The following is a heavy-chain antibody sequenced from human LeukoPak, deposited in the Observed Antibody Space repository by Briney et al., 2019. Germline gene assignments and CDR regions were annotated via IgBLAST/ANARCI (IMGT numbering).Heavy chain of an antibody. Sequence: GGSLRDSCAASGFTYNEYARHWVRQAPGKGLEWVSVISGDGGCTDYADSVKGRFTVSRDNSKNSLYLQMNSLKSEDAAFYFCAKTKHQLATMGFFEYWGQGTLVTVSS. V-gene: IGHV3-43*02. CDR2: ISGDGGCT. CDR3: AKTKHQLATMGFFEY. D-gene: IGHD6-13*01. CDR1: GFTYNEYA. J-gene: IGHJ4*02.